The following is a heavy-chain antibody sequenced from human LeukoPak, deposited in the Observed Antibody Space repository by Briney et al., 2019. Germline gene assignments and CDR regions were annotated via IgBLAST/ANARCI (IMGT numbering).Heavy chain of an antibody. CDR2: IIPIFGTA. V-gene: IGHV1-69*05. J-gene: IGHJ6*02. Sequence: ASVKVSCKASGGTFSSYAISWVRQAPGQGLEWMGGIIPIFGTANYAQKFQGRVTMTRDTSTSTVYMELSSLRSEDTAVYYCARGGSYYGMDVWGQGTTVTVSS. D-gene: IGHD2-15*01. CDR1: GGTFSSYA. CDR3: ARGGSYYGMDV.